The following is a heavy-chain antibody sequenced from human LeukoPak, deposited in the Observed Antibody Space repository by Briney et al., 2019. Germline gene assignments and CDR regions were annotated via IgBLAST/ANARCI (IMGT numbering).Heavy chain of an antibody. CDR3: ARDATGGLRLGELSSSAVEY. D-gene: IGHD3-16*02. V-gene: IGHV3-30-3*01. J-gene: IGHJ4*02. CDR2: ISYEGSVK. Sequence: GRSLRLSCEASGFIFSVYPMHWVRQAPGKGLEWVALISYEGSVKFYAPSVKGRFTFSRDNSKNMLYLEMDNLRGNDTAVYYCARDATGGLRLGELSSSAVEYWGQGTLVTVSS. CDR1: GFIFSVYP.